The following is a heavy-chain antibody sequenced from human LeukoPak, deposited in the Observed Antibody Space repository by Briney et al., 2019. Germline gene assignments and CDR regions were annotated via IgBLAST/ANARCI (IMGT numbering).Heavy chain of an antibody. CDR3: TRSGDGDFDY. V-gene: IGHV3-74*01. J-gene: IGHJ4*02. CDR2: IIGDGSST. Sequence: PAGSLTLSCAASGFSFSAYWMHWVRQGPGKGLVWVSHIIGDGSSTNCADSVKGRFTISRDNAKNTLYLQLNSLRAEDSGVYYCTRSGDGDFDYWGQGTLVTVSS. CDR1: GFSFSAYW. D-gene: IGHD1-26*01.